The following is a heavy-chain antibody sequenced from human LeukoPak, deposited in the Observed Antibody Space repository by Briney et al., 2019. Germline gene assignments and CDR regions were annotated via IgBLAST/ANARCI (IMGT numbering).Heavy chain of an antibody. V-gene: IGHV4-39*01. CDR3: ARTQGYCTTSSCSQYYYGMDV. CDR2: VYYTGST. Sequence: PSETLSLTCTVSGXSISSSTDYWGWIRQPPGKGLEWIGSVYYTGSTYYNPSLKSRVAISVDTSKNQLSLKLRSVTAADTAVYYCARTQGYCTTSSCSQYYYGMDVWGQGTTVTVSS. CDR1: GXSISSSTDY. J-gene: IGHJ6*02. D-gene: IGHD2-2*01.